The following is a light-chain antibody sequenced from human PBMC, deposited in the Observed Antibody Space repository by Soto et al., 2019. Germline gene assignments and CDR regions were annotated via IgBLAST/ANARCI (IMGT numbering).Light chain of an antibody. CDR2: DAI. CDR3: HQHAESPLT. CDR1: QSVSSSY. J-gene: IGKJ4*01. V-gene: IGKV3-20*01. Sequence: EIVLTQSPGTLSLSPGERATLSCRASQSVSSSYLAWYHQTPGQAPRLLIYDAIIRAADVPARFSGSWSGTDFTLTISRLEPEDFAVYYCHQHAESPLTFGGGTKVDIK.